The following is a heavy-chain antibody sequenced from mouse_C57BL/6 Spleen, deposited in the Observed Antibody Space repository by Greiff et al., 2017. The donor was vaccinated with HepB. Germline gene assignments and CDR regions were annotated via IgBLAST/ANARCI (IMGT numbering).Heavy chain of an antibody. CDR2: IHPNSGST. CDR1: GYTFTSYW. D-gene: IGHD1-1*01. V-gene: IGHV1-64*01. CDR3: ARWGYYYGSSYEGYFDY. Sequence: QVQLQQPGAELVKPGASVKLSCKASGYTFTSYWMHWVKQRPGQGLEWIGMIHPNSGSTNYNEKFKSKATLTVDKSSSTAYMQLSSLTSEDSAVYYCARWGYYYGSSYEGYFDYWGQGTTLTVSS. J-gene: IGHJ2*01.